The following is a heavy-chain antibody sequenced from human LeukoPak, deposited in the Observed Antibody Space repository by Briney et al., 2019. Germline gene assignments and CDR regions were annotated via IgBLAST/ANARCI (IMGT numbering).Heavy chain of an antibody. V-gene: IGHV1-8*02. J-gene: IGHJ5*02. CDR1: GYTFTSYG. CDR3: ARNPSGVGDVLRFLEWYVGQGLALFDP. CDR2: ISAYNGNT. Sequence: GASVKVSCKASGYTFTSYGISWVRQAPGQGLEWMGWISAYNGNTGYAQKFQGRVTMTRNTSISTAYMELSSLRSEDTAVYYCARNPSGVGDVLRFLEWYVGQGLALFDPWGQGTLVTVSS. D-gene: IGHD3-3*01.